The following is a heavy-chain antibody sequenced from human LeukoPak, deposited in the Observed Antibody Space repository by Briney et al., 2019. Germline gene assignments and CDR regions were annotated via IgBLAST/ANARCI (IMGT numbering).Heavy chain of an antibody. CDR3: ARVRSSGWYGAGPLDWYFDL. Sequence: PGGSLRLSCAASGFTFSDYYMSWIRQAPGKGLEWVSYISSSGSTIYYADSVKGRFTISRDNAKNSLYLQMNSLRAEDTAVYYCARVRSSGWYGAGPLDWYFDLWGRGTLVTVSS. J-gene: IGHJ2*01. CDR2: ISSSGSTI. V-gene: IGHV3-11*01. CDR1: GFTFSDYY. D-gene: IGHD6-19*01.